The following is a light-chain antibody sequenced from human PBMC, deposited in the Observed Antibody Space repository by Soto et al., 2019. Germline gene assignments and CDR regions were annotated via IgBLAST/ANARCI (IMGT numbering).Light chain of an antibody. CDR3: CSYGGSRAV. CDR2: EVS. CDR1: SSDVGSHNL. V-gene: IGLV2-23*02. Sequence: QSALTQPASVSGSPGQSITISCTGTSSDVGSHNLVSWYQQHPGQAPKLMIYEVSKRPLGVSARFSASKSGNTASLTISGIQAEYEADYYCCSYGGSRAVFGGGAQLTVL. J-gene: IGLJ7*01.